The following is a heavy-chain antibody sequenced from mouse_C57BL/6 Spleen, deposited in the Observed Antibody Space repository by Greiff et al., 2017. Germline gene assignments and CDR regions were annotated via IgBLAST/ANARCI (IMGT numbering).Heavy chain of an antibody. CDR2: INPSTGGT. CDR3: ARGYDYDEGLFAY. V-gene: IGHV1-42*01. CDR1: GYSFTGYY. J-gene: IGHJ3*01. Sequence: EVQLQESGPELVKPGASVKISCKASGYSFTGYYMNWVKQSPEKSLEWIGEINPSTGGTTYNQKFKAKATLTVDKSSSTAYMQLKSLTSEDSAVYYCARGYDYDEGLFAYWGQGTLVTVSA. D-gene: IGHD2-4*01.